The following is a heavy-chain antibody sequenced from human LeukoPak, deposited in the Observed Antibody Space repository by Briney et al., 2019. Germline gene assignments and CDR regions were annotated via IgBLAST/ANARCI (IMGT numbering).Heavy chain of an antibody. D-gene: IGHD3-22*01. CDR3: ARDNYYYDSSGYYPTFDY. CDR2: ISGSGGST. V-gene: IGHV3-23*01. Sequence: GGSLRPSCAASGFTFSSYAMSWVRQAPGKGLEWVSAISGSGGSTYYADSVKGRFTISRDNAKNSLYLQMNSLRAEDTAVYYCARDNYYYDSSGYYPTFDYWGQGTLVTVSS. CDR1: GFTFSSYA. J-gene: IGHJ4*02.